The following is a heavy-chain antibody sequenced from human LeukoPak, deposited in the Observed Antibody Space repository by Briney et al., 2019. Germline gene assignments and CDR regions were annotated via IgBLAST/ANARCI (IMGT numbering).Heavy chain of an antibody. CDR2: ISGSGGST. CDR1: GLSFSSYA. V-gene: IGHV3-23*01. Sequence: GGSLPLSCAACGLSFSSYAMSWVGQAPGKGLEWVSAISGSGGSTYYADSVKGRFTISRDNSKNTLYLQLNSMRAEDTAVYYCAKGKGYNWNDYWGQGTLVTVSS. CDR3: AKGKGYNWNDY. D-gene: IGHD1-20*01. J-gene: IGHJ4*02.